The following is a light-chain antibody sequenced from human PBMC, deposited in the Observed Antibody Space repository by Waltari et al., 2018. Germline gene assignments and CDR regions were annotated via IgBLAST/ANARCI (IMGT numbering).Light chain of an antibody. V-gene: IGLV1-40*01. Sequence: QSVLTQPPSVSGAPGQRVTIPCTGSSSNIGAPYEVPWYQQLPQTAPKLLIYGNNNRPSGVPDRFSGSKSGTSASLAITGLQAEDEADYYCQSYDSSLKVVFGGGTKLTVL. J-gene: IGLJ2*01. CDR2: GNN. CDR1: SSNIGAPYE. CDR3: QSYDSSLKVV.